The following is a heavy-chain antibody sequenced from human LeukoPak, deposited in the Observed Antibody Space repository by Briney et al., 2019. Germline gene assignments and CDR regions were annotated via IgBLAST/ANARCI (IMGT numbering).Heavy chain of an antibody. CDR2: ISYDGSNK. D-gene: IGHD6-19*01. CDR3: ARDFGDIAMTGSAFDI. V-gene: IGHV3-30-3*01. Sequence: GALRLSCAASGFTFSSYAMHWVRQAPGKGLEWVAVISYDGSNKYYADSVKGRFTISRDNSKNTLYLQMNSLRAEDTAVYYCARDFGDIAMTGSAFDIWGQGTMVTVSS. J-gene: IGHJ3*02. CDR1: GFTFSSYA.